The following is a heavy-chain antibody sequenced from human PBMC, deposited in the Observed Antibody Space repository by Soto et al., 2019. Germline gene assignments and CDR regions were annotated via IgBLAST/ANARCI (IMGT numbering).Heavy chain of an antibody. Sequence: QITLKESGPTLVKPTQTLTLTCTFSGFSLTTYGVGVGWVRQPPEKALEWLALIYWDDDKRYSPSLQTRLTITKDTSKNRVVLTMTNMDPVDTPTYYCAHRLSPNSVRDYGRFDYWGQGTLVTVSS. V-gene: IGHV2-5*02. CDR3: AHRLSPNSVRDYGRFDY. J-gene: IGHJ4*02. D-gene: IGHD4-17*01. CDR2: IYWDDDK. CDR1: GFSLTTYGVG.